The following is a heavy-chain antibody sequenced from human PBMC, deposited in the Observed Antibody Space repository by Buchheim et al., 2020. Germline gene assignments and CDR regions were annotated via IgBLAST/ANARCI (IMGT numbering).Heavy chain of an antibody. D-gene: IGHD6-13*01. CDR1: GGSISSDY. V-gene: IGHV4-59*01. CDR3: ARGSGNSWHLLH. CDR2: IFYSGNT. Sequence: QVQLQESGPGQVKPSETLSLTCTVSGGSISSDYWSWIRQSPGKGLEWIGCIFYSGNTHYNRSLESRVTISSDKSKTQFSLKLNSVTAADTAVYYCARGSGNSWHLLHWGQGTL. J-gene: IGHJ1*01.